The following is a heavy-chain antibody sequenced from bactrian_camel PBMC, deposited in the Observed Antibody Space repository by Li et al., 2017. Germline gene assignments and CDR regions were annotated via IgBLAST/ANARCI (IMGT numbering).Heavy chain of an antibody. CDR2: IARYSV. CDR1: GFTVEGHC. D-gene: IGHD7*01. Sequence: HVQLVESGGDSVQAGGSLRVFCTTSGFTVEGHCVAWFRQAPGKEREGVAAIARYSVVYADSVRGRLTISRGDADNTVSLQMNSLKPDDPGTYICAYESGTTPDLCRRRGPGGYFGQGTQVTVS. J-gene: IGHJ4*01. V-gene: IGHV3S56*01.